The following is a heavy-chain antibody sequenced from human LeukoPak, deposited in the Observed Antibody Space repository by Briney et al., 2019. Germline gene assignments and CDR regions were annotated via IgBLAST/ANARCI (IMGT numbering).Heavy chain of an antibody. V-gene: IGHV3-15*07. Sequence: GGSLRLSCAASGLTFSNVYMNWVRQAPGKGLEWVGRIKSKTEGGTTDFAAPVKGRFTISRDDSENTQYLLMNSLKIEDTAVYYCSYGANFYFDVWGRGTLVTVAS. CDR1: GLTFSNVY. J-gene: IGHJ2*01. CDR3: SYGANFYFDV. D-gene: IGHD4/OR15-4a*01. CDR2: IKSKTEGGTT.